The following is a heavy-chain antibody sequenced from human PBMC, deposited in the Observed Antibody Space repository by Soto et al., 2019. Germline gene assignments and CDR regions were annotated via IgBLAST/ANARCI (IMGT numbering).Heavy chain of an antibody. D-gene: IGHD6-6*01. J-gene: IGHJ4*02. CDR2: ISYDGSNK. CDR3: AKDLIRYSSSSGIYFDY. CDR1: GFTFSSYG. V-gene: IGHV3-30*18. Sequence: QVQLVESGGGVVQPGRSLRLSCAASGFTFSSYGMHWVRQAPGEGLEWVAVISYDGSNKYYADSVKGRFTISRDNSKNTLYLQMNSLRAEDTAVYYCAKDLIRYSSSSGIYFDYWGQGTLVTVSS.